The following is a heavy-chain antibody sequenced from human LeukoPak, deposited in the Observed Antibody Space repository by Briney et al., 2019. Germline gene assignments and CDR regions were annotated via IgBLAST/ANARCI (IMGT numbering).Heavy chain of an antibody. J-gene: IGHJ5*02. CDR2: ISGSGGST. D-gene: IGHD6-19*01. CDR1: GFTFSSYA. Sequence: GGSLRLSCAASGFTFSSYAMSWVRQAPGKGLEWVSAISGSGGSTYYADSVKGRFTISRDSSKNTLYLQMNSLRAEDTAVYYCARQGGWFLQNWFDPWGQGTLVTVSS. CDR3: ARQGGWFLQNWFDP. V-gene: IGHV3-23*01.